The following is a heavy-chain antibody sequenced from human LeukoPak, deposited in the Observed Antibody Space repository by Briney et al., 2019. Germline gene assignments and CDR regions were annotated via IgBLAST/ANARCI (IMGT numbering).Heavy chain of an antibody. V-gene: IGHV4-31*03. CDR1: GGSISSGGYY. CDR2: IYYSGST. J-gene: IGHJ4*02. D-gene: IGHD4-11*01. CDR3: ARDDYSNGYYFDY. Sequence: PSETLSLTCTVSGGSISSGGYYWSWIRQHPGEGLEWIGYIYYSGSTYYNPSLKSRVTISVDTSKNQFSLKLSSVTAADTAVYYCARDDYSNGYYFDYWGQGTLVTVSS.